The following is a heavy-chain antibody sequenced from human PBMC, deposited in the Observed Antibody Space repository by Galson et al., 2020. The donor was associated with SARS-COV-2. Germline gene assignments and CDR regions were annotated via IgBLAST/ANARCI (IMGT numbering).Heavy chain of an antibody. Sequence: TGGSLRLSCAASGFTFSGSAVHWVRQASGKGLEWVGRIRSKAHNYATASGMSLQGRLTVSRDDSKTTAYLQMNSLKPEDTAVYYCTKLPDCTTTSCYQFYYGMDVWGQGTTVTVSS. CDR2: IRSKAHNYAT. CDR3: TKLPDCTTTSCYQFYYGMDV. CDR1: GFTFSGSA. J-gene: IGHJ6*02. V-gene: IGHV3-73*01. D-gene: IGHD2-2*01.